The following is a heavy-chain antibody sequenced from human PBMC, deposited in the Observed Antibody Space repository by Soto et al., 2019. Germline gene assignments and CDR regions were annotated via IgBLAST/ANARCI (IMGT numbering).Heavy chain of an antibody. D-gene: IGHD3-22*01. J-gene: IGHJ4*02. CDR1: GFTFTSSA. CDR2: IVVGSGNT. CDR3: AADRFYYYDSSGFLFDY. Sequence: ASVKVSCKASGFTFTSSAVQWVRQARGQRLEWIGWIVVGSGNTNYAQKFQERVTITRDMSTSTAYMELSSLRSEDTAVYCCAADRFYYYDSSGFLFDYWGQGTLVTVSS. V-gene: IGHV1-58*01.